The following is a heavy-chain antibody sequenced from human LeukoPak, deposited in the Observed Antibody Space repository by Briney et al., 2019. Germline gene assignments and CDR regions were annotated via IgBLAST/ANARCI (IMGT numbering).Heavy chain of an antibody. CDR2: IYYSGST. J-gene: IGHJ6*03. Sequence: SETLSLTCTVSGGSISSYYWSWIRQPPGKGLEWIGYIYYSGSTNYNPSLKSRVTISVDTSKNRFSLKLSSVTAADTAVYYCAREGRYFDWLLSYYYYYMDVWGKGTTVTVSS. D-gene: IGHD3-9*01. CDR1: GGSISSYY. CDR3: AREGRYFDWLLSYYYYYMDV. V-gene: IGHV4-59*01.